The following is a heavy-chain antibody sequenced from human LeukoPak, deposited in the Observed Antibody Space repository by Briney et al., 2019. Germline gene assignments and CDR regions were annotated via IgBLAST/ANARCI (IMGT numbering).Heavy chain of an antibody. V-gene: IGHV4-4*07. CDR1: GGPISSYN. J-gene: IGHJ4*02. CDR3: ARSAPGDYAYNY. Sequence: PSETLSLTCTVSGGPISSYNWSWIRQPAGKGLKWIGRIYTSGSTNYNPSLKSRVTISVDKSKNQFSLKLSSVTAADTAVYYCARSAPGDYAYNYWGQGTLVTVSS. D-gene: IGHD4-17*01. CDR2: IYTSGST.